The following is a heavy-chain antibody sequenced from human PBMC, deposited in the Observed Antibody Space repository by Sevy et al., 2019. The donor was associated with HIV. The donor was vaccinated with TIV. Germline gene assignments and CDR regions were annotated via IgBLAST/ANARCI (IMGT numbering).Heavy chain of an antibody. Sequence: GGSLRLSCAASGFTFSSYWMSWVRQAPGKGLEWVANIKQDGSEKYYVDSVKGRFTISRDNAKNSLYLQMNSLRAEDTAVYYCARSLGKSIAALLDYWGQGTLVTVSS. D-gene: IGHD6-6*01. CDR3: ARSLGKSIAALLDY. J-gene: IGHJ4*02. CDR2: IKQDGSEK. V-gene: IGHV3-7*01. CDR1: GFTFSSYW.